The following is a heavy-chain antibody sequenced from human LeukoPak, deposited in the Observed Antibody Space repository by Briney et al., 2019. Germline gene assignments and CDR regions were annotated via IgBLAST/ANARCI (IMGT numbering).Heavy chain of an antibody. CDR3: ARRWNYGRNYYIDV. CDR1: GGSFSNYY. CDR2: INDSGTI. D-gene: IGHD1-7*01. J-gene: IGHJ6*03. Sequence: SETLSLTCAVYGGSFSNYYWSWIRQSPGKGLEWIGEINDSGTINYTPSLMSRVTISVDKSKNRFSLKLSSVTAADTAVYYCARRWNYGRNYYIDVWGKGATVSVSS. V-gene: IGHV4-34*01.